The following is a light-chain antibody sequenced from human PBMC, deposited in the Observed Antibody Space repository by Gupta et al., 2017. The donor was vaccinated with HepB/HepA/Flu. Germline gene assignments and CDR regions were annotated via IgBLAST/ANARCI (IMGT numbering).Light chain of an antibody. V-gene: IGLV4-69*01. J-gene: IGLJ3*02. Sequence: QLVLTQSPSASASLGASVKLTCTLSSGHSSYAIAWHQQQPEKGPRYLMKFKSDGSHSKGDGIPDRFSASSSGAERYLTISSLQAEDEADYYCQTWGTDIRGFGGGTKLTVL. CDR3: QTWGTDIRG. CDR1: SGHSSYA. CDR2: FKSDGSH.